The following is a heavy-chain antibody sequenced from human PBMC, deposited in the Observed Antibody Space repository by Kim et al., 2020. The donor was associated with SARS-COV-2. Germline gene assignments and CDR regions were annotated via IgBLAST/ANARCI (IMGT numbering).Heavy chain of an antibody. Sequence: SETLSLTCTVSGGSISSYYWSWIRQPPGKGLEWIGYIYYSGSTNYNPSLKSRVTISVDTSKNQFSLKLSSVTAADTAVYYCARSLNSSSWYVDWGYWGQG. CDR1: GGSISSYY. CDR3: ARSLNSSSWYVDWGY. CDR2: IYYSGST. D-gene: IGHD6-13*01. J-gene: IGHJ4*02. V-gene: IGHV4-59*13.